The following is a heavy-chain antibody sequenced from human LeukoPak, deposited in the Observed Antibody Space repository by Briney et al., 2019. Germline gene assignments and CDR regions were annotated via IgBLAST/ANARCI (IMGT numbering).Heavy chain of an antibody. V-gene: IGHV4-59*08. Sequence: SETLSLTCTVSGGSNSRYYWSWIRQPPGKGLEWIGYMSYSGSTNYNPSLKSRVIISVDTSKNQFSLKLSSVTAADTAVYYCARRTYCGGDCFDYWGQGTLVTVSS. J-gene: IGHJ4*02. CDR1: GGSNSRYY. D-gene: IGHD2-21*01. CDR3: ARRTYCGGDCFDY. CDR2: MSYSGST.